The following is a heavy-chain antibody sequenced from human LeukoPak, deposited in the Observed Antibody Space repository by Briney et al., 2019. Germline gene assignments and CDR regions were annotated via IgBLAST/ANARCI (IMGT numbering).Heavy chain of an antibody. V-gene: IGHV4-59*01. CDR3: ARATVRGVYYYYGMDV. CDR2: IYYSGST. Sequence: PSETLSLTCTVSGGSISSYYWSWIRQPPGKGLEWIGYIYYSGSTNYNPSLKSRVTISVDTSKNQFSLKLSSVTAADTAVYYCARATVRGVYYYYGMDVWGQGTTVTVSS. CDR1: GGSISSYY. D-gene: IGHD3-10*01. J-gene: IGHJ6*02.